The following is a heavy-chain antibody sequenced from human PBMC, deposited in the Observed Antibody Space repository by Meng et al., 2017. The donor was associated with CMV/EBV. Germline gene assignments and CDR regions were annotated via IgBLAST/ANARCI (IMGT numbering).Heavy chain of an antibody. CDR3: AKVRGCSSTSCYMRDGAFDI. D-gene: IGHD2-2*02. Sequence: ISCAASGFTFDDYAMHWVRQAPGKGLEWVSGISWNSGSIGYADSVKGRFTISRDNAKNSLYLQMDSLRAEDTALYYCAKVRGCSSTSCYMRDGAFDIWGQGTMVTVSS. CDR1: GFTFDDYA. V-gene: IGHV3-9*01. CDR2: ISWNSGSI. J-gene: IGHJ3*02.